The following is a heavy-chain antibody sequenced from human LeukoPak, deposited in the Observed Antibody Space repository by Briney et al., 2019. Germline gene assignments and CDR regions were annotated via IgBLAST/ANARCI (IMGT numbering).Heavy chain of an antibody. Sequence: PGGSLRLSCAASGFTFNTYSMNWVRQAPGKGLEWVSAISSDSNYIYYAESVKGRFTTSRDNAKNSLFLQMNSLRAEDTAVYFCARDDEVVPLDYWGQGTLVTVSS. CDR3: ARDDEVVPLDY. J-gene: IGHJ4*02. CDR2: ISSDSNYI. V-gene: IGHV3-21*06. CDR1: GFTFNTYS. D-gene: IGHD2-15*01.